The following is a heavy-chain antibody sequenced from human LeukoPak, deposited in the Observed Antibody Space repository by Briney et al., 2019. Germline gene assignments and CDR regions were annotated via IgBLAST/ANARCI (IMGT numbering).Heavy chain of an antibody. CDR1: GGTFSSYA. J-gene: IGHJ6*03. Sequence: SVKVSCKASGGTFSSYAISWVRQAPGQGLEWMGGIIPIFGTANYAQKFQGRVTITTDESTSTAYMELSSLRSDDTAVYYCARGALNYYYMDVWGKGTTVTVSS. V-gene: IGHV1-69*05. CDR3: ARGALNYYYMDV. CDR2: IIPIFGTA.